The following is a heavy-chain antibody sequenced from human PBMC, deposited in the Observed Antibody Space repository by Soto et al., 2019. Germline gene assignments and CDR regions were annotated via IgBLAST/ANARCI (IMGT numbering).Heavy chain of an antibody. D-gene: IGHD6-13*01. V-gene: IGHV1-8*01. Sequence: QVQLVQSGAEVKKPGASVKVSCKASGYTFTSYDINWVRQATGQGLEWMGWMNPNSGNTGYAQKFQGRVTMTRNTSISTAYMELSSLRSEDTAVYYCARTGIAAASGHADYFQHWGQGTLVTVSS. CDR2: MNPNSGNT. CDR1: GYTFTSYD. CDR3: ARTGIAAASGHADYFQH. J-gene: IGHJ1*01.